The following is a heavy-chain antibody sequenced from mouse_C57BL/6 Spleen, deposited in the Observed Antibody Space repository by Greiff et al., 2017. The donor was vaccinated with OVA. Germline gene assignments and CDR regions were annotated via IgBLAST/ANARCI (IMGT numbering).Heavy chain of an antibody. CDR3: AREGLLRYWYFDV. CDR2: ISYDGSN. J-gene: IGHJ1*03. V-gene: IGHV3-6*01. D-gene: IGHD1-1*01. Sequence: ESGPGLVKPSQSLSLTCSVTGYSITSGYYWNWIRQFPGNKLEWMGYISYDGSNNYNPSLKNRISITRDTSKNQFFLKLNSVTTEDTATYYCAREGLLRYWYFDVWGTGTTVTVSS. CDR1: GYSITSGYY.